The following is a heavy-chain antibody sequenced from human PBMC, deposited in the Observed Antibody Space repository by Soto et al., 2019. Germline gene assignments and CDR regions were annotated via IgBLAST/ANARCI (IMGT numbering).Heavy chain of an antibody. V-gene: IGHV4-39*01. CDR3: ARHDPRYGDYESLPYYYDVLDV. J-gene: IGHJ6*02. Sequence: SETLSLTCTVSGGSISSSSYYWGWIRQPPGKGLEWIGSIYYSGSTYYNPSLKSRVTISVDTSKNQFSLKLSSVTAADTAVYYCARHDPRYGDYESLPYYYDVLDVRGQGTTVTGSS. D-gene: IGHD4-17*01. CDR1: GGSISSSSYY. CDR2: IYYSGST.